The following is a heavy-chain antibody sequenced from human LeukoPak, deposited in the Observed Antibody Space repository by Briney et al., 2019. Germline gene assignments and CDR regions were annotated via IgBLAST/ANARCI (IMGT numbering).Heavy chain of an antibody. V-gene: IGHV4-59*04. CDR1: GFTFSSYE. D-gene: IGHD3-22*01. CDR3: ASLSSSYYYMGWFDP. CDR2: IYYTGST. Sequence: PGGSLRLSCAASGFTFSSYEVNWIRQPPGKGLEWIGNIYYTGSTYYNPSLMSRATISVDTSKNQFSLKLRSVTAADTAVYYCASLSSSYYYMGWFDPWGQGTLVTVSS. J-gene: IGHJ5*02.